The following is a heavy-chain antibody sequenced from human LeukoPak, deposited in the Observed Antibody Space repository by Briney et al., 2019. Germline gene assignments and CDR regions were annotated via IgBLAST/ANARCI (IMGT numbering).Heavy chain of an antibody. CDR3: ARVRGYCSGGSCYRPLFDY. CDR1: GFTFSSYA. V-gene: IGHV3-23*01. Sequence: GGSLRLSCAASGFTFSSYAMNWVRQAPGKGLEWVSGISGSGVSTYYADSVKGRFTFSRDNSKNTLYLQMNSLRAEDTAVYYCARVRGYCSGGSCYRPLFDYWGQGTLVTVSS. D-gene: IGHD2-15*01. CDR2: ISGSGVST. J-gene: IGHJ4*02.